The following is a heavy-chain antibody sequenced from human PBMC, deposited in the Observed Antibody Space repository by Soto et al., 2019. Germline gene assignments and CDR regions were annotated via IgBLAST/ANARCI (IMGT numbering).Heavy chain of an antibody. D-gene: IGHD3-22*01. V-gene: IGHV3-23*01. CDR1: GFTFTSYA. J-gene: IGHJ4*02. Sequence: GGSLRLSCAASGFTFTSYAMSWVRQAPGKGLEWVSAISGGGGTTHYADSVRGRFTISRDNSKNTLYLQMTNLRAEDTAVYYCVKDVLRPGGPVGYYYPFDYWGQGILVTVSS. CDR3: VKDVLRPGGPVGYYYPFDY. CDR2: ISGGGGTT.